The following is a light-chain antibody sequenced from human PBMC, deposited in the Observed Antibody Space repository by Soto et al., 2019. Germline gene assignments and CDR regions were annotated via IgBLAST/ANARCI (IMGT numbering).Light chain of an antibody. J-gene: IGKJ1*01. V-gene: IGKV3-15*01. CDR1: QSVSSN. CDR3: QQYNNWPPMA. CDR2: GAS. Sequence: EIVMTQSPATLSVSPGERATLSCRASQSVSSNLAWYQQKPGQAPRPLIYGASTRATGIPARFSGSGSGTXXXXTXSSXQSEXFAVYYCQQYNNWPPMAFGQGTKVEIK.